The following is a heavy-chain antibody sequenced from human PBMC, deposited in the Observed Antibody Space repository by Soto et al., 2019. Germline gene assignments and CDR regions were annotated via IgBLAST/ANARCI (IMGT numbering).Heavy chain of an antibody. J-gene: IGHJ4*02. CDR2: VNEYDTDR. CDR3: ARAAVVTRGIEY. D-gene: IGHD6-19*01. Sequence: PGGSLRLSFVASGFTFIDSWMHWVRQAPGKGLVWVSRVNEYDTDRNYADSVKGRFTISRDNARNTVYLQMNSLRVEDTAVYYCARAAVVTRGIEYWGQGTLVTVSS. CDR1: GFTFIDSW. V-gene: IGHV3-74*01.